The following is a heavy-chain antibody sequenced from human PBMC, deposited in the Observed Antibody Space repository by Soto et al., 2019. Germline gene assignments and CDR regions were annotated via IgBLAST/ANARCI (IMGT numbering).Heavy chain of an antibody. J-gene: IGHJ5*02. V-gene: IGHV4-39*01. Sequence: SETLSLTGTVSGDSISSTNYFCAWFRQPPGMGLEWIGSLHYSGRTYYNPSLKSRVTMAADTSKNQFSLRLRSVTAADTAMYYCARRLSTGRFDPWGQGTLVTVSS. CDR3: ARRLSTGRFDP. CDR1: GDSISSTNYF. CDR2: LHYSGRT.